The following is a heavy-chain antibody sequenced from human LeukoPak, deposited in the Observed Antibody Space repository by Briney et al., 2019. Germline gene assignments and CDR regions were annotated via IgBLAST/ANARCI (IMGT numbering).Heavy chain of an antibody. D-gene: IGHD1-26*01. V-gene: IGHV4-59*01. CDR2: IYYTGST. Sequence: SETLSLTCSVSGGSISSSHWNWIRQPPGKGLEWIGYIYYTGSTNYNPSLKSRVTISLDTSKTQFSLRLSSVTAADTAVYYCARDVGATTSYFDYWGQGTLVTVSS. CDR3: ARDVGATTSYFDY. J-gene: IGHJ4*02. CDR1: GGSISSSH.